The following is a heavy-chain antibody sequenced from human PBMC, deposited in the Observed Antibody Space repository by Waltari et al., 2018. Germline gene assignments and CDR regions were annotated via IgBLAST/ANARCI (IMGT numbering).Heavy chain of an antibody. V-gene: IGHV1-2*02. D-gene: IGHD2-15*01. J-gene: IGHJ4*02. CDR3: ARDPPGDGGVTLDY. CDR1: GYTFSDHF. CDR2: IEPKTGGT. Sequence: QVQLVQSGAEVKTPGASVKVSCNTSGYTFSDHFLHWVRQAPGQGLEWLGWIEPKTGGTNYAQRFRDRVTVTWDTSITTTYVELSGLRSDDTAMYYCARDPPGDGGVTLDYWGKGTLVTVSS.